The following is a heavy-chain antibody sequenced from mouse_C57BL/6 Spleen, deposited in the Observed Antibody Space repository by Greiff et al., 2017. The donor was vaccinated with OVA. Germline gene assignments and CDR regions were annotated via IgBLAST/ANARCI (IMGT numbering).Heavy chain of an antibody. CDR2: IYPRSGNT. Sequence: VQLKESGAELARPGASVKLSCKASGYTFTSYGISWVKQRTGQGLEWIGEIYPRSGNTYYNEKFKGKATLTADKSSSTAYMELRSLTSEDSAVYFCAREGAARGFAYWGQGTLVTVSA. D-gene: IGHD3-1*01. V-gene: IGHV1-81*01. CDR3: AREGAARGFAY. J-gene: IGHJ3*01. CDR1: GYTFTSYG.